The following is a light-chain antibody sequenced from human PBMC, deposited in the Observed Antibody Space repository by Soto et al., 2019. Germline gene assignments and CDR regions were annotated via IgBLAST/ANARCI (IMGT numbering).Light chain of an antibody. CDR1: QSVSSSY. CDR2: GAS. V-gene: IGKV3-20*01. J-gene: IGKJ1*01. Sequence: EIVLTQSPGTLSLSPGERATLSCRASQSVSSSYLAWYQQKPGQAPRLPIYGASSRATGIPARFSGSGSGTDFTLTISRLEPEDFAVYYCQQYGSSPGTFGQGTKVDIK. CDR3: QQYGSSPGT.